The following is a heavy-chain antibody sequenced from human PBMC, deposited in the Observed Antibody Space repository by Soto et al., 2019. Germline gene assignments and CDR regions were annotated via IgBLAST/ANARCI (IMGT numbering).Heavy chain of an antibody. CDR1: GGSISSGGYY. CDR3: AGDPRSGWYRYFDL. Sequence: SETLSLTCTVSGGSISSGGYYWSWIRQHQGKGLEWIGYIYCSGSTYYNPSLKSRVTISVDTSKNQFSLKLSSVTAADTAVYYCAGDPRSGWYRYFDLWGRGTLVTVSS. J-gene: IGHJ2*01. V-gene: IGHV4-31*03. CDR2: IYCSGST. D-gene: IGHD6-19*01.